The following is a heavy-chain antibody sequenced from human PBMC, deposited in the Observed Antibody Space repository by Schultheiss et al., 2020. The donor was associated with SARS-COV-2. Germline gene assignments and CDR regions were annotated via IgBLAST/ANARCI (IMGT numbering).Heavy chain of an antibody. CDR1: GGTFSSYA. D-gene: IGHD6-19*01. CDR2: IIPIFGTA. V-gene: IGHV1-69*06. J-gene: IGHJ6*02. CDR3: AIQWTVAGQAGVYYYYYGMDV. Sequence: SVKVSCKASGGTFSSYAISWVRQAPGQGLEWMGGIIPIFGTANYAQEFQGRVTITADKSTATSYMELSSLRSEDTAIYYCAIQWTVAGQAGVYYYYYGMDVWGQGTTVTVSS.